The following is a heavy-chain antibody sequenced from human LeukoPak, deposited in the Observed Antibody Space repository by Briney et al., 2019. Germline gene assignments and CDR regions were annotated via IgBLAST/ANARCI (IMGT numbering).Heavy chain of an antibody. Sequence: PGGSLGLSCAASGFTFSNYSMNWVRQAPGKGLEWIGEINYSGSTNYNPSLKSRVTISVDTSKNQFSLKLSSVTAADTAVYYCARWEGTIHNFDYWGQGTLVTVSS. V-gene: IGHV4-34*01. CDR2: INYSGST. CDR1: GFTFSNYS. J-gene: IGHJ4*02. CDR3: ARWEGTIHNFDY. D-gene: IGHD1-7*01.